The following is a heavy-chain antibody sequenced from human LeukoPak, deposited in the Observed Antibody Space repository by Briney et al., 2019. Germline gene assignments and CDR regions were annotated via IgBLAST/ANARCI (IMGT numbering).Heavy chain of an antibody. Sequence: ASVKVSCKASGYTFTSYYIHWVRQAPGQGLEWMGIINPSSGSTSYAQKFQGRVTMTRDTSTSTVYMELNSLRAEDTAVYYCAKGGDSNGGVWDHWGQGTLVTVSS. V-gene: IGHV1-46*01. D-gene: IGHD2-21*02. CDR1: GYTFTSYY. CDR2: INPSSGST. J-gene: IGHJ4*02. CDR3: AKGGDSNGGVWDH.